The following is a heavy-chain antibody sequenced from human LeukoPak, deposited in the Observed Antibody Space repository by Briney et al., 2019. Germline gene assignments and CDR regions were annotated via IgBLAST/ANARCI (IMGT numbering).Heavy chain of an antibody. D-gene: IGHD6-13*01. CDR2: IYYSGST. J-gene: IGHJ4*02. CDR3: ARRRVDSSWYFDY. Sequence: TPSETLSLTCTVSGGSISSSSYYWGWIRQPPGKGLEWIGSIYYSGSTYYNPSLKSRATISVDTSKNQFSLKLSSVTAADTAVYYCARRRVDSSWYFDYWGQGTLVTVSS. V-gene: IGHV4-39*07. CDR1: GGSISSSSYY.